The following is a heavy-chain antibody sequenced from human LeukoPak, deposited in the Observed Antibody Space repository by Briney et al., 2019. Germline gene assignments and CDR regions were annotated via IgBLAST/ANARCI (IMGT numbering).Heavy chain of an antibody. J-gene: IGHJ4*02. Sequence: WVRQPPGKGLEWIGSIYYSGSTYYNPSLKSRVTISVDTSKNQFSLKLSSVTAADTAVYYCASTVGTAMVNYWGQGTLVTVSS. CDR2: IYYSGST. CDR3: ASTVGTAMVNY. D-gene: IGHD5-18*01. V-gene: IGHV4-39*01.